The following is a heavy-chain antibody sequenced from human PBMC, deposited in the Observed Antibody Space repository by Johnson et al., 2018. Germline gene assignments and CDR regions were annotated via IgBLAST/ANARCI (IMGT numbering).Heavy chain of an antibody. CDR2: ITWNSVTI. J-gene: IGHJ3*02. D-gene: IGHD6-19*01. Sequence: QLVHSVGALVQPGRSLRLSCLASGFTFADYDMHWVRQAPGKGLEWVSGITWNSVTITYADSVRGRFPISRDNAKNSLYLQINSLRTEDTAFYYCAKEYSSGWYPDAFDIWGQGTMVTVSS. CDR3: AKEYSSGWYPDAFDI. CDR1: GFTFADYD. V-gene: IGHV3-9*01.